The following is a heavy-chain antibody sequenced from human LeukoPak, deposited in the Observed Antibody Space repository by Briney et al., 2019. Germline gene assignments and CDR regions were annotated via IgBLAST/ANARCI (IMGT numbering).Heavy chain of an antibody. D-gene: IGHD3-3*01. CDR3: ATYDLWTTYYTFQY. V-gene: IGHV3-23*01. CDR2: ISTTGSTT. CDR1: SFIFNNYA. J-gene: IGHJ4*02. Sequence: GGSLRLSCAASSFIFNNYAMSWVRQAPGKGLEWVSSISTTGSTTYYTDSVRGRFTISRDNSQNTLSLQMDSLTAADTAVYSCATYDLWTTYYTFQYWGQGTLVSVSS.